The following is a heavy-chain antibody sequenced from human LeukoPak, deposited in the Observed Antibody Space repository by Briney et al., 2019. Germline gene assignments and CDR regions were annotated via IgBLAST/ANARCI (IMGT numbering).Heavy chain of an antibody. D-gene: IGHD3-10*01. CDR2: INHSEST. CDR3: ARHPPKYYYGSGSFDP. Sequence: SETLSLTCAVYGGSFSGYYWSWIRQPPGKGLEWIGEINHSESTNYNPSLKSRVTISVDTSKNQFSLKLSSVTAADTAVYYCARHPPKYYYGSGSFDPWGQGTLVTVSS. J-gene: IGHJ5*02. CDR1: GGSFSGYY. V-gene: IGHV4-34*01.